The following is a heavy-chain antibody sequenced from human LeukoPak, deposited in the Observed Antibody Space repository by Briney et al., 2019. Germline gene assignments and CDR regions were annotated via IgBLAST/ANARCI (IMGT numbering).Heavy chain of an antibody. CDR2: INHSGST. Sequence: SETLSLTCTVSGGSISSSSYYWGWIRQPPGKGLEWIGEINHSGSTNYNPSLKSRVTISVDTSKNQFSLKLSSVTAADTAVYYCARGRGYSSSSGDYWGQGTLVTVSS. CDR3: ARGRGYSSSSGDY. D-gene: IGHD6-6*01. CDR1: GGSISSSSYY. V-gene: IGHV4-39*07. J-gene: IGHJ4*02.